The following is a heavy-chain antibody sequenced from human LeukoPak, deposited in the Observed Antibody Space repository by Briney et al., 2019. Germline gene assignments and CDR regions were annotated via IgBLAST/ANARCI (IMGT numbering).Heavy chain of an antibody. J-gene: IGHJ4*02. CDR1: GFTFSDYY. V-gene: IGHV3-11*04. D-gene: IGHD3-3*01. CDR3: VRLRVVPRRGDY. CDR2: ISSSGSTI. Sequence: GGSLRLSCAASGFTFSDYYMSWIRQAPGKGLEWVSSISSSGSTIYDADSLKGRFTIPRDNAKNSLYLQMNSLRDEDTAVYYCVRLRVVPRRGDYWGQGTLVTVSS.